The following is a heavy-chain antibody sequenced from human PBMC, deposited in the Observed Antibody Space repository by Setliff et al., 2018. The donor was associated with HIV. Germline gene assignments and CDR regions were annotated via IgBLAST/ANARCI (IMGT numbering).Heavy chain of an antibody. CDR1: GFTFSSYS. Sequence: GGSLRLSCAASGFTFSSYSMNWVRQAPGKGLEWVSYISSSSSTIYYADSVKGRFTISRDNAKNSLYLQMNSLRAEDTAVYFCARGRGSSSSWPIDYWGQGTLVTVSS. J-gene: IGHJ4*02. CDR2: ISSSSSTI. D-gene: IGHD6-13*01. V-gene: IGHV3-48*01. CDR3: ARGRGSSSSWPIDY.